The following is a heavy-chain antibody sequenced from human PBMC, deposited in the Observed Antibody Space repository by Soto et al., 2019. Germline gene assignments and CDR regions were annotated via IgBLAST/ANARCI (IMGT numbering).Heavy chain of an antibody. CDR3: ARNYGTAGFHDFWSGYTNAFDI. CDR1: GGSISSYY. V-gene: IGHV4-59*01. J-gene: IGHJ3*02. D-gene: IGHD3-3*01. CDR2: IYYSGST. Sequence: SEPLSLTCTVSGGSISSYYWSWIRQPPGKGLEWIGYIYYSGSTNYNPSLKSRVTISVDTSKNQFSLKLSSVTAADTAVYYCARNYGTAGFHDFWSGYTNAFDIWGQGTMVTVSS.